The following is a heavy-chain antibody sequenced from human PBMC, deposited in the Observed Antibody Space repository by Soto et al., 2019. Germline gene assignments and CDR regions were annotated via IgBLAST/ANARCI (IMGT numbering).Heavy chain of an antibody. CDR3: SRHSGSSGGAFDI. Sequence: SVSEGSIVDHDGSRILQPPGKGPEWIGYGHFNERANYNPSLESRVTISLDTSKNQFCLKLTSVTAADSAMYYCSRHSGSSGGAFDIWGQGTMVTVSS. J-gene: IGHJ3*02. D-gene: IGHD6-6*01. CDR2: GHFNERA. CDR1: EGSIVDHD. V-gene: IGHV4-59*08.